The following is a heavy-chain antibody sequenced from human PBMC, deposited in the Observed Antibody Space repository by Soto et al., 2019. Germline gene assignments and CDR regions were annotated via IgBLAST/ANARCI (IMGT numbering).Heavy chain of an antibody. CDR2: MSGGGGYT. CDR1: GCACSSFA. D-gene: IGHD6-13*01. Sequence: GASLRLSCAASGCACSSFAMASLPQAPGKGVEWVSAMSGGGGYTYYPDSVRGRFTISRDNSENTVYLHMNNLRVEDTAFYYCAKAAGGSWPYYFDSWGQGTLVTVSS. J-gene: IGHJ4*02. CDR3: AKAAGGSWPYYFDS. V-gene: IGHV3-23*01.